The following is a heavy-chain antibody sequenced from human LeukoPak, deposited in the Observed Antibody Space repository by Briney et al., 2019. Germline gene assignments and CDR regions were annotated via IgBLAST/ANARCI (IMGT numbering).Heavy chain of an antibody. CDR2: IRYDGNNK. CDR3: VKDLTASNYEPTDAFDI. CDR1: GFTFSSYG. D-gene: IGHD4-11*01. Sequence: GGSLRLSCAASGFTFSSYGIHWVRQAPGKGLEWVAFIRYDGNNKYYADSVKGRFTISRDNSKNTLYLQMDSLRAEDTAVFYCVKDLTASNYEPTDAFDIWGQGTMVTVSS. V-gene: IGHV3-30*02. J-gene: IGHJ3*02.